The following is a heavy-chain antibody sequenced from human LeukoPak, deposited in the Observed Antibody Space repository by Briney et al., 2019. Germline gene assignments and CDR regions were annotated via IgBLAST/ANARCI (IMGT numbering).Heavy chain of an antibody. V-gene: IGHV3-30*04. CDR2: IFYDGSTT. CDR3: VRAQGTSRWSDWFDS. J-gene: IGHJ5*01. Sequence: PGGSLRLSCAASGFTFSSCSMHWVRQAPGRGPEWVGLIFYDGSTTKFADSVKGRFTISRDNSKSTLFLQMNSLRPEDTAMYYCVRAQGTSRWSDWFDSWGQGTLVTVSS. CDR1: GFTFSSCS. D-gene: IGHD6-13*01.